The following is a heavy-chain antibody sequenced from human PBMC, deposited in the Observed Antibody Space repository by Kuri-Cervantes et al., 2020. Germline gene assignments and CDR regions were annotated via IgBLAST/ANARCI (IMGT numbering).Heavy chain of an antibody. D-gene: IGHD2-15*01. J-gene: IGHJ6*02. Sequence: GSLRLSCEVSGFTLSEYWMSWVRQAPGKGLEWVAVISYDGSNKYYADSVKGRFTISRDNSKNTLYLQMNSLRAEDTAVYYCARVHCSGGSCYGGYYYGMDVWGQGTTVTVSS. CDR2: ISYDGSNK. V-gene: IGHV3-30-3*01. CDR3: ARVHCSGGSCYGGYYYGMDV. CDR1: GFTLSEYW.